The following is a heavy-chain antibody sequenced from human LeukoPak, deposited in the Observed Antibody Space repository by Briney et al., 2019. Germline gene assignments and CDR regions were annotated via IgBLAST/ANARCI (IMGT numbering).Heavy chain of an antibody. CDR2: IYYSGST. J-gene: IGHJ4*02. Sequence: SETLSLTCTVSGGSISSSSYYWGWIRQPPGKGLEWIGSIYYSGSTYYNPSLKSRVTISVNTSKNQFSLKLSSVAAADTAVYYCAREEAAAAGTPFDYWGQGTLVTVSS. CDR3: AREEAAAAGTPFDY. V-gene: IGHV4-39*07. CDR1: GGSISSSSYY. D-gene: IGHD6-13*01.